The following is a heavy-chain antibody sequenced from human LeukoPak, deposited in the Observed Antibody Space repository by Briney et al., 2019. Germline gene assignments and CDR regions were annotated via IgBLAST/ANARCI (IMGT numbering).Heavy chain of an antibody. V-gene: IGHV1-18*01. D-gene: IGHD3-3*01. CDR2: ISAYNGNT. Sequence: ASVKVSCKVSGYTFREYGITWVRQAPGQGLEWMGWISAYNGNTNYAQKLQGRVTMTTDTSTSTAYMELRSLRSDDTAVYYCARVSYDFWSGYPVPYYFDYWGQGTLVTVSS. CDR3: ARVSYDFWSGYPVPYYFDY. J-gene: IGHJ4*02. CDR1: GYTFREYG.